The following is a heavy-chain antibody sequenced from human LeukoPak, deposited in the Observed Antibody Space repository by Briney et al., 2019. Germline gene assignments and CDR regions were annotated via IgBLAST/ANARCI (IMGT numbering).Heavy chain of an antibody. CDR2: IYSGGST. J-gene: IGHJ6*04. CDR3: ARDASVCSSTSCYGDV. CDR1: GFTVSSNY. D-gene: IGHD2-2*01. V-gene: IGHV3-53*01. Sequence: PGGSLRLSCAASGFTVSSNYMSWVRQAPGKGLEWVSVIYSGGSTYYADSVKGRFTISRDNSKNTLYLQMNSLRAEYTAVYYCARDASVCSSTSCYGDVWGKGTTVTVSS.